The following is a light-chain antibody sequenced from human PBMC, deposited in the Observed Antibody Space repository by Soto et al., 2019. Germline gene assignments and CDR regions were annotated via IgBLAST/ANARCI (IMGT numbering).Light chain of an antibody. J-gene: IGLJ2*01. CDR1: GSDVGAYNF. CDR2: EVY. V-gene: IGLV2-8*01. CDR3: SSYAGSDNLVV. Sequence: QSVLTQPPSASGSPGQSVTISCTGTGSDVGAYNFVSWYQHHPGKAPQDLIYEVYKRPSGVPDRFSGSKSGNTASLTVSGLQTEDEADYYCSSYAGSDNLVVFGGGTQLTVL.